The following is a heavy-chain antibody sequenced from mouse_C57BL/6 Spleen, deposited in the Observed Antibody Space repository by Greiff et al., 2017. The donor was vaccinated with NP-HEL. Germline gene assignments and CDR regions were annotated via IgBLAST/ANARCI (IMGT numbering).Heavy chain of an antibody. V-gene: IGHV1-76*01. CDR2: IYPGSGNT. CDR1: GYTFTDYY. D-gene: IGHD1-1*01. Sequence: QVQLQQSGAELVRPGASVKLSCKASGYTFTDYYINWVKQRPGQGLEWIARIYPGSGNTYYNEKFKGKATLTAEKSSSTAYMQLSSLTSEDSAVYFCAPVVYWYFDVWGTGTTVTVSS. J-gene: IGHJ1*03. CDR3: APVVYWYFDV.